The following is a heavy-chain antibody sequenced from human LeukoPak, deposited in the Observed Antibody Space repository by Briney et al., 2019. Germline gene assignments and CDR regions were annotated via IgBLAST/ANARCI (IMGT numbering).Heavy chain of an antibody. Sequence: ASVKVSCKASGYTFTSYYMHWVRQAPGQGLERMGIINPSGGSTSYAQKFQGRVTMTRDTSTSTVYMELSSLRSEDTAVYYCARDQKGGSYYNYFDYWGQGTLVTVSS. V-gene: IGHV1-46*01. J-gene: IGHJ4*02. CDR2: INPSGGST. CDR3: ARDQKGGSYYNYFDY. CDR1: GYTFTSYY. D-gene: IGHD1-26*01.